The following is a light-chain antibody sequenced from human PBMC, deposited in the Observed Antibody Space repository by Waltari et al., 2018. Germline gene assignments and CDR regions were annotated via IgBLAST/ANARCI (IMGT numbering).Light chain of an antibody. V-gene: IGLV3-1*01. CDR1: TLGDQF. J-gene: IGLJ1*01. CDR3: QQCDSRTEI. CDR2: QET. Sequence: SYELTQPPSLSVSPGQTASIPCSGDTLGDQFASWYQQRPGQAPTLVIYQETGRPARSRELVAGSHSENKATLTIRGNLALDEADYGGQQCDSRTEIFGTGTRVTVV.